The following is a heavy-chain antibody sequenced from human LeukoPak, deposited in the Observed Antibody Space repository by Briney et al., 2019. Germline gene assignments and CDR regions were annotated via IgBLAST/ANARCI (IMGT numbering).Heavy chain of an antibody. CDR2: ISWNSDSV. CDR1: GFTFDDYA. J-gene: IGHJ3*02. CDR3: ARDGRSWSDAFDI. Sequence: GRSLRLSCAASGFTFDDYAMHWVRQAPGKGLEWVSGISWNSDSVGYADSVKGRFTISRDNAKNSLYLQMNSLRAEDTAVYYCARDGRSWSDAFDIWGQGTMVTVSS. V-gene: IGHV3-9*01. D-gene: IGHD6-13*01.